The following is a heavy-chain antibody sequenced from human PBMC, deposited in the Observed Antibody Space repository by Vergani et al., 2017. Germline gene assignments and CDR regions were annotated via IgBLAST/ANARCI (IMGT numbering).Heavy chain of an antibody. V-gene: IGHV1-18*01. Sequence: PLFPSCSSVKKPGASVKVSCKASGYTFTSYGISWVRQAPGQGLEWMGWISAYNGNTNYAQKLQGRVTMTTDTSTSTAYMELRSLRSDDTAVYYCARIDYGDFSSFDYWGQGTLVTVSS. CDR2: ISAYNGNT. J-gene: IGHJ4*02. D-gene: IGHD4-17*01. CDR3: ARIDYGDFSSFDY. CDR1: GYTFTSYG.